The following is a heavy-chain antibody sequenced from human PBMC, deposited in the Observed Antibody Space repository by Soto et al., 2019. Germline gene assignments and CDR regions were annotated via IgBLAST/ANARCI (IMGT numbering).Heavy chain of an antibody. CDR1: GFTFSSYA. J-gene: IGHJ6*02. CDR2: ISYDGSNK. V-gene: IGHV3-30-3*01. Sequence: GGSLRLSCAASGFTFSSYAMHWVRQAPGKGLECVAVISYDGSNKYYADSVKGRFTISRDNSKNTLYLQMNSLRAEDTAVYYCARDLGGQWLVSYYGMDVWGQGTTVTVSS. D-gene: IGHD6-19*01. CDR3: ARDLGGQWLVSYYGMDV.